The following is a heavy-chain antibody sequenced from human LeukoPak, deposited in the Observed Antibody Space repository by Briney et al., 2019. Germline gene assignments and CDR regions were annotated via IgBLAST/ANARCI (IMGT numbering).Heavy chain of an antibody. D-gene: IGHD4-17*01. J-gene: IGHJ4*02. V-gene: IGHV3-30-3*01. CDR3: ASGLMTTVTTFDY. Sequence: GGSLRLSCAASGFTFSSYAMFWVRQAPGKGLEWVAVVSYDGSNKYYADSVKGRFTISRDNSKNTLYLQMNSLRAEDTAVYYCASGLMTTVTTFDYWGQGTLVTVSS. CDR1: GFTFSSYA. CDR2: VSYDGSNK.